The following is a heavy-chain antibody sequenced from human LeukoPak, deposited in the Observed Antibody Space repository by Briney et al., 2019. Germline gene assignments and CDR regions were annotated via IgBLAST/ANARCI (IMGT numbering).Heavy chain of an antibody. V-gene: IGHV3-23*01. J-gene: IGHJ4*02. CDR1: DFSFITYA. Sequence: GGSLRLSCAASDFSFITYAMSWVRQAPGKGLEWVSTISGGGDATYYADSVKGRFTISRDNFKNTLYLQMNSLRVEDTAVYYCARDSSMLRGPLVIYYFDFWGQGTLVTVSS. CDR3: ARDSSMLRGPLVIYYFDF. D-gene: IGHD3-10*01. CDR2: ISGGGDAT.